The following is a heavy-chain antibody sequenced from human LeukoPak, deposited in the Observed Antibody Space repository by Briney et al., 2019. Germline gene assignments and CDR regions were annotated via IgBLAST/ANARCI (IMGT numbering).Heavy chain of an antibody. V-gene: IGHV3-7*01. Sequence: GGSLRLSCAASGFTFSSYWMTWVRQGPGKGLEWVANIKPDGSLIYYVDSVEGRFTISRDNAKNSLYLQMNSLRAEDTAVYYCAKWELYSGFYYIDYWGQGTLATVSS. CDR1: GFTFSSYW. D-gene: IGHD1-26*01. CDR2: IKPDGSLI. J-gene: IGHJ4*02. CDR3: AKWELYSGFYYIDY.